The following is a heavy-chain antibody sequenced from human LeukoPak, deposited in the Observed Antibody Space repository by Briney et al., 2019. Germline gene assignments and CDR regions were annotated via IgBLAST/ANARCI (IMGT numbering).Heavy chain of an antibody. CDR2: IKDDGSEK. J-gene: IGHJ4*02. D-gene: IGHD3-10*01. Sequence: PGGSLRLSCAASGFGFSTYWMTWVRQAPGKGLEWVANIKDDGSEKKYVDSVKGRFTLSRDNAKNSLYLQINSLKAEDTAVYYCATSVPGFGESLNYWGQGTLVTVSS. V-gene: IGHV3-7*01. CDR3: ATSVPGFGESLNY. CDR1: GFGFSTYW.